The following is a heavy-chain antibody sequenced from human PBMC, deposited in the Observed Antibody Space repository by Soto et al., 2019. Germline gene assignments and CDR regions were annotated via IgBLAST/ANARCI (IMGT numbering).Heavy chain of an antibody. Sequence: QVQLVQSGAEVKKPGSSVKVSCKASGGTFSSYTISWVRQAPGQGLEWMGRIIPILGIANYAQKFQGRDTINADKSTSTAYMELSSLRSEDTAVYYCARDISGIAAIWGQGTLVTVSS. D-gene: IGHD6-25*01. J-gene: IGHJ4*02. CDR2: IIPILGIA. V-gene: IGHV1-69*08. CDR1: GGTFSSYT. CDR3: ARDISGIAAI.